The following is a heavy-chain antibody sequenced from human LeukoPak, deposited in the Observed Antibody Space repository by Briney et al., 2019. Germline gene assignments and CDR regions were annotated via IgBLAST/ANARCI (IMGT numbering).Heavy chain of an antibody. CDR1: GGSISNYV. CDR3: AREYCSGGSCSPRYYYYYYMDV. D-gene: IGHD2-15*01. CDR2: INDSGNT. V-gene: IGHV4-59*12. Sequence: SETLSLTCTVSGGSISNYVWSWIRQPPGKGLEWIGYINDSGNTKYNPSLESRVTISVDTSKNQFSLNLYSVTAADTAVYYCAREYCSGGSCSPRYYYYYYMDVWGKGTTVTISS. J-gene: IGHJ6*03.